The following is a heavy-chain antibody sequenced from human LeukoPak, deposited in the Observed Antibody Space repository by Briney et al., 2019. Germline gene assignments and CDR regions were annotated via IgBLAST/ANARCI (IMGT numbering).Heavy chain of an antibody. J-gene: IGHJ4*02. CDR3: AKDAGPYYYDSSGYYYFDY. D-gene: IGHD3-22*01. CDR2: ISGSGGST. Sequence: GGSLRLSCAASGFTFSSYSMNWVRQAPGKGLEWVSAISGSGGSTYYADSVKGRFTISRDNSKNTLYLQMNSLRAEDTAVYYCAKDAGPYYYDSSGYYYFDYWGQGTLATVSS. CDR1: GFTFSSYS. V-gene: IGHV3-23*01.